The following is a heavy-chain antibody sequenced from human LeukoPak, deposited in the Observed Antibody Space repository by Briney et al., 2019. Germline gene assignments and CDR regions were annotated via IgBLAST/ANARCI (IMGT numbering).Heavy chain of an antibody. CDR1: GGSFSGYY. Sequence: SETLSLTCAVYGGSFSGYYWSWIRQPPGKGLEWIGEINHSGSTNYNPSLKSRATISVDTSKNQFSLKLSSVTAADTAVYYCAREDGNLPFDIWGQGTMVIVSS. D-gene: IGHD4-23*01. J-gene: IGHJ3*02. CDR3: AREDGNLPFDI. V-gene: IGHV4-34*09. CDR2: INHSGST.